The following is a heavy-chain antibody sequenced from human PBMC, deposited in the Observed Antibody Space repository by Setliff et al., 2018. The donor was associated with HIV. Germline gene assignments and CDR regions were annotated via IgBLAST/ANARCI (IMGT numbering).Heavy chain of an antibody. Sequence: SETLSLTCTVSGDSISSDFYWGWIRQPPGKGLEWIGSIYHSGNTYYMPSLQSRVTISVDTSKNQFSLKLSSVTAADTAVYYCARGRGDGYNGFGQDFDYWGQGTLVTVSS. CDR2: IYHSGNT. J-gene: IGHJ4*02. D-gene: IGHD3-10*01. CDR1: GDSISSDFY. V-gene: IGHV4-38-2*02. CDR3: ARGRGDGYNGFGQDFDY.